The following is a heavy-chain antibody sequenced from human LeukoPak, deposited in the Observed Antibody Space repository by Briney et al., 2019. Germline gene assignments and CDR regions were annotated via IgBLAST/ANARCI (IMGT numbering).Heavy chain of an antibody. D-gene: IGHD4-11*01. Sequence: ASVKVSCKASGYIFSGYYINWVRQAPGQGLEWMGWVNPKSGGTNYAQKFQGRVTMTRDTSISTAYMELSRLRSDDTAVYYCARGTKYSNPSYYYYYYMDVWGKGTTVTVSS. CDR3: ARGTKYSNPSYYYYYYMDV. CDR1: GYIFSGYY. V-gene: IGHV1-2*02. CDR2: VNPKSGGT. J-gene: IGHJ6*03.